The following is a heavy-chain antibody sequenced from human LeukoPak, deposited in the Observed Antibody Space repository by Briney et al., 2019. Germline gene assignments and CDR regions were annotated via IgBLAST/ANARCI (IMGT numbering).Heavy chain of an antibody. J-gene: IGHJ4*02. CDR2: IYYSGST. Sequence: SETLSLTCTVSSGSVSSGNYYWTWIRQPPGKGLEWIGYIYYSGSTNYNPSLKSRVTISVDTSKNQFSLKLSSVTAADTAVYYCARGNYYDSSGPIDYWGQGTLVTVSS. CDR1: SGSVSSGNYY. V-gene: IGHV4-61*01. CDR3: ARGNYYDSSGPIDY. D-gene: IGHD3-22*01.